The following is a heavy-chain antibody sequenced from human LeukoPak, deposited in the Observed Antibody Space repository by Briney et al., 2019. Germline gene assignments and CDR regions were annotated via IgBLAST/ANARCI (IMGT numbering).Heavy chain of an antibody. CDR1: GFTFSTYA. V-gene: IGHV3-23*01. D-gene: IGHD2-2*01. J-gene: IGHJ3*02. CDR2: ISSSGGNT. Sequence: GGSLRLSCAASGFTFSTYAMSWVRQAPGKGLEWVSSISSSGGNTYYADSVKGPLTISRDNSKNTPSLQMNSLRAEDTAVYYCAKHLEYCSTTICVRHGFDIWGQGTMVTVSS. CDR3: AKHLEYCSTTICVRHGFDI.